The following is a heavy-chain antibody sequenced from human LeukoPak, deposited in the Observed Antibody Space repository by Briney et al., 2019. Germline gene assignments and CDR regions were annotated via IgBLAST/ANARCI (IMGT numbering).Heavy chain of an antibody. J-gene: IGHJ4*02. CDR1: GFTFSSYG. CDR3: AKDGGYYDFDS. D-gene: IGHD5-12*01. CDR2: ISGSDGST. Sequence: PGGSLRLSCAASGFTFSSYGVSWVRQAPGKGLEWVSVISGSDGSTYYADSVKGRFTISRDNSKNTLYLQMYSLRVEDTAVYYCAKDGGYYDFDSWGQGTLVTVSS. V-gene: IGHV3-23*01.